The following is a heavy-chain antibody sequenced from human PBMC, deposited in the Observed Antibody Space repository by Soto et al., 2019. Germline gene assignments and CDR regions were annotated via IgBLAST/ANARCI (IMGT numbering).Heavy chain of an antibody. J-gene: IGHJ4*02. V-gene: IGHV4-34*01. CDR3: ARQWGTYGYQH. Sequence: QVQLQQWGAGLLKPSEILSLTCAVYGGSFSGFYWTWIRQPPGKGLEWIGEINLSGGTNYNPYLKSRVSISVDTSKSQFSLKLRSVTVADTGNYYCARQWGTYGYQHWGQGTLVTVSS. D-gene: IGHD5-18*01. CDR1: GGSFSGFY. CDR2: INLSGGT.